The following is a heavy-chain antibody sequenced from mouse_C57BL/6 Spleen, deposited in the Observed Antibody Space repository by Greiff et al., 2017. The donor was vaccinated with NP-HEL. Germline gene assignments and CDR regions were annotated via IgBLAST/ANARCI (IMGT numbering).Heavy chain of an antibody. CDR2: INPNNGGT. D-gene: IGHD1-1*02. J-gene: IGHJ3*01. V-gene: IGHV1-26*01. Sequence: EVQLQQSGPELVKPGASVKISCKASGYTFTDYYMNWVKQSHGKSLEWIGDINPNNGGTSYNQKFKGKATLTVDKSSSTAYMELRSLTSEDSAVYYCARVEVGGFPFAYWGQGTLVTVSA. CDR3: ARVEVGGFPFAY. CDR1: GYTFTDYY.